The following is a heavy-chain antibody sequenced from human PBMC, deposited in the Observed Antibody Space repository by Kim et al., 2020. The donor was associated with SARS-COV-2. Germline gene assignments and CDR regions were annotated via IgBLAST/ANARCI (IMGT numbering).Heavy chain of an antibody. CDR3: TTDLDYYDSSGYYYYFDY. D-gene: IGHD3-22*01. CDR2: IKSKTDGGTT. CDR1: GFTFSNAW. Sequence: GGSLRLSCAASGFTFSNAWISWVRQAPGKGLEWVGRIKSKTDGGTTDYAAPVKGRFTISRDDSKNTLYLQMNSLKTEDTAVYYCTTDLDYYDSSGYYYYFDYWGQGTLVTVSS. V-gene: IGHV3-15*01. J-gene: IGHJ4*02.